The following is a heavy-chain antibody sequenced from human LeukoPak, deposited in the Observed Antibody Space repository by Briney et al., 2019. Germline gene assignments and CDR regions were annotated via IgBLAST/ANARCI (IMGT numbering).Heavy chain of an antibody. CDR1: GFTFSNAW. CDR3: TTGAMEWAWELLRGGYYFDY. Sequence: GGSLRLSCAASGFTFSNAWMSWVRQAPGKGVEWVGRIKSKTDGCTTDYAAPVKGRFTISRDDSKNTLYLQMNSLKTEDTAVYYCTTGAMEWAWELLRGGYYFDYWGQGTLVTVSS. CDR2: IKSKTDGCTT. V-gene: IGHV3-15*01. D-gene: IGHD1-26*01. J-gene: IGHJ4*02.